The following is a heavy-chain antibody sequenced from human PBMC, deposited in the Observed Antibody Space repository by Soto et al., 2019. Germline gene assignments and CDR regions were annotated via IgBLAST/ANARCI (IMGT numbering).Heavy chain of an antibody. V-gene: IGHV4-59*01. D-gene: IGHD3-22*01. J-gene: IGHJ3*02. CDR3: ARARGGYYDSSGYYYFSSLAFDI. Sequence: SETLSLTCTVSGGSISSYYWSWIRQPPGKGLEWSGYIYYSGSTNYNPSLKSRVTISVDTSKNQFSLKLSSVTAADTAVYYCARARGGYYDSSGYYYFSSLAFDIWGQGTMVTVS. CDR1: GGSISSYY. CDR2: IYYSGST.